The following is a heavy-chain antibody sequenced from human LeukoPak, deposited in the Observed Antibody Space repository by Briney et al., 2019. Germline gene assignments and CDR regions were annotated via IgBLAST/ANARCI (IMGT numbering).Heavy chain of an antibody. CDR2: IYSGGST. D-gene: IGHD3-16*02. V-gene: IGHV3-53*04. CDR1: GFTVSSNY. CDR3: ARGVSAWLSYYFDY. J-gene: IGHJ4*02. Sequence: HSGGSLRLSCAASGFTVSSNYMSWVRQAPGKELEWVSVIYSGGSTYYADSVKGRFTISRHNSKNTLYLQMNSLRAEDTAVYYCARGVSAWLSYYFDYWGQGTLVTVSS.